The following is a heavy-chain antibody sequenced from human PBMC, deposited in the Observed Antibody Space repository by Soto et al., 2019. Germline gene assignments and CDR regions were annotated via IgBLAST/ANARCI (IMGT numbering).Heavy chain of an antibody. J-gene: IGHJ5*02. Sequence: EVQLVESGGGLIQPGGSLRLSCAASGFTVSSNYMSWVRQAPGKGLEWVSVIYSGGSTYYADSVKGRFTISRDNSKNTLYLQMNSLRAEDTAVYYCARGPPGYSSSWYWFDPWGQGTLVTVSS. D-gene: IGHD6-13*01. CDR2: IYSGGST. CDR1: GFTVSSNY. CDR3: ARGPPGYSSSWYWFDP. V-gene: IGHV3-53*01.